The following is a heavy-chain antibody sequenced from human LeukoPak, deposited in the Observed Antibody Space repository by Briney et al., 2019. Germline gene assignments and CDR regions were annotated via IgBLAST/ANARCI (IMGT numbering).Heavy chain of an antibody. CDR3: ARGYCTNSVCSSDYFDY. CDR2: IYNSGST. J-gene: IGHJ4*02. V-gene: IGHV4-31*03. Sequence: PSETLSLTCTVSGGSISSGGYYWHWLRQHPGKGLEWIGYIYNSGSTYYNPSLKSRSTISVDTSKNQFSLKLSSVTAADTAVYYCARGYCTNSVCSSDYFDYWGQGTLVTVSS. D-gene: IGHD2-8*01. CDR1: GGSISSGGYY.